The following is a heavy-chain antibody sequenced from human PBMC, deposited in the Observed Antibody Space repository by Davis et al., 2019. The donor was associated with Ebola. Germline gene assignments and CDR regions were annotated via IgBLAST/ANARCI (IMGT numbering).Heavy chain of an antibody. V-gene: IGHV3-21*01. Sequence: GESLKISCAASGFTFSSYSMNWVRQAPGKGLEWVSSIRSSSYYIYYADSLKSRFTVSRDNAKNSLYLQMNSLRAEDTAVYYCVRDPALVVTGGGWFFGLWGRGTLVTVSS. CDR2: IRSSSYYI. CDR1: GFTFSSYS. CDR3: VRDPALVVTGGGWFFGL. D-gene: IGHD2-21*02. J-gene: IGHJ2*01.